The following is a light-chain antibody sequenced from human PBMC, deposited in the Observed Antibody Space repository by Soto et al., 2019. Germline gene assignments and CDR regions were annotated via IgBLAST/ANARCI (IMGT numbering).Light chain of an antibody. V-gene: IGLV2-14*01. Sequence: QSALTQPASVSGSPGQSITISCTGTSSDVGGYNYVSWYQQHPGKAPKLMIYDVSNRPSGVSNRFSGSKSGNTASLTISGLQAEAEADDYCSSYTSSSAPVVFGGGTKLTVL. CDR2: DVS. CDR1: SSDVGGYNY. J-gene: IGLJ2*01. CDR3: SSYTSSSAPVV.